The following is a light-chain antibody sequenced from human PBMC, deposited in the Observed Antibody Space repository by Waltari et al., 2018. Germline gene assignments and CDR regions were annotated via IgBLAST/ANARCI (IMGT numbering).Light chain of an antibody. CDR2: KAS. CDR1: QSISRW. J-gene: IGKJ1*01. Sequence: DIQMTQSPSTLSASVGDRVTLTCRARQSISRWLDWYQQKPGKAPKLLIYKASSVESGVPSRFSGSGSGTEFTLTISSLQPDDIATYYCQQYNYDSWTFGQGTKVGLK. CDR3: QQYNYDSWT. V-gene: IGKV1-5*03.